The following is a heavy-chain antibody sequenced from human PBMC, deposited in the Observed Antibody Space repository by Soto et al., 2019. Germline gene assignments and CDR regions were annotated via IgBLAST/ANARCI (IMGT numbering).Heavy chain of an antibody. CDR3: GSVRPSGYVLS. V-gene: IGHV4-59*01. J-gene: IGHJ5*02. CDR1: GGSLSNYY. D-gene: IGHD6-25*01. CDR2: VYFSGNT. Sequence: LSLTCTVSGGSLSNYYWTWIRQSPGKGLEWIGYVYFSGNTNYNPSLKSRVTISIDTSKNQFSLRLASVTAADTAFYYCGSVRPSGYVLSWGQGTLVTVSS.